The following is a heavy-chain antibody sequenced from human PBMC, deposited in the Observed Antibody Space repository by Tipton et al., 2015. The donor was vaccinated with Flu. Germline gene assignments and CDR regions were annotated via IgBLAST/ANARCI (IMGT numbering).Heavy chain of an antibody. J-gene: IGHJ4*02. V-gene: IGHV4-34*01. CDR2: INHSGST. CDR3: ARGGDSSGWYTY. D-gene: IGHD6-19*01. Sequence: LRLSCAVYGGSFSGYYWSWIRQPPGKGLEWIGEINHSGSTNYNPSLKSRVTISVDTSKNQFSLKLSSVTAADTAVYYCARGGDSSGWYTYWGQGTLVTVSS. CDR1: GGSFSGYY.